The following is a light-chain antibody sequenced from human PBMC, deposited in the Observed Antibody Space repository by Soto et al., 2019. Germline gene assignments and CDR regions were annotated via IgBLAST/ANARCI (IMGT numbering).Light chain of an antibody. CDR3: QQYNNWPPYA. CDR2: GAS. J-gene: IGKJ2*01. Sequence: EIVMTQSPATLSVSPGERATLSCRASQSVSNNLAWYQQKPGQAPRLLIYGASTRATGIPARFSGSGSGTEFTLTISSLQSEDFAVYYCQQYNNWPPYAFGQGTKLEIK. V-gene: IGKV3-15*01. CDR1: QSVSNN.